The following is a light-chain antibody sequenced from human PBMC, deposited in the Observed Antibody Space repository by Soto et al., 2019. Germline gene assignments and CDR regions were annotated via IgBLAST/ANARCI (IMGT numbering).Light chain of an antibody. CDR1: QSISCT. J-gene: IGKJ1*01. Sequence: EIVMTQSPATLSVSPGGRATLSCRASQSISCTLAWYQQKPGQAPRLLIYGASTRATSFPARFSGSGSGTDFTLTISSLQSEDFAVYYCQQYNNWPWTFGQGTKVE. CDR2: GAS. V-gene: IGKV3-15*01. CDR3: QQYNNWPWT.